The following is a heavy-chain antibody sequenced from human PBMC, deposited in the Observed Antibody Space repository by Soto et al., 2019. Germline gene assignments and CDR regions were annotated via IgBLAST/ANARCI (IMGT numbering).Heavy chain of an antibody. CDR3: ARAYSGRLPRRADYYYAMDV. V-gene: IGHV3-13*05. Sequence: PGGSLRLSCAASGFTFSAYDMHWVRQTTGKGLEWVSAIGAADDPYYLGSVKGRFTISRENAKNAVYLKMNSPRAEDTAVYYCARAYSGRLPRRADYYYAMDVWGQGSTVTVSS. CDR2: IGAADDP. CDR1: GFTFSAYD. J-gene: IGHJ6*02. D-gene: IGHD2-15*01.